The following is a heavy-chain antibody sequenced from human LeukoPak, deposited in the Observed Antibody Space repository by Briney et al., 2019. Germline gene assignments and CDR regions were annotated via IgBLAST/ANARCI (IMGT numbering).Heavy chain of an antibody. CDR2: MNPNSGNT. V-gene: IGHV1-8*01. CDR3: ARSPTGLGKRNYF. D-gene: IGHD4-17*01. Sequence: ASVKVSCKTSGYTFTSDDINWVRQATGQGLEWMGWMNPNSGNTGYAQKFQGRVTMTRNTSISTAYMELSSLRSEDTAIYYCARSPTGLGKRNYFCGQGTLVTVSS. CDR1: GYTFTSDD. J-gene: IGHJ4*02.